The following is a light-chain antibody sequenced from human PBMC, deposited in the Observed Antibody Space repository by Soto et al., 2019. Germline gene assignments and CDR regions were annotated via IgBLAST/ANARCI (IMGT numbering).Light chain of an antibody. CDR2: AAS. Sequence: DIQMTQSPSSLSASVGDRVAITCRASQTIIGYLNLYQQKPGKAPRLLIYAASSLQSGVPSRFSGSGSGTDFTHTISSLQPEDFATYYCQQSYSTRWTFGQGTKVDIK. V-gene: IGKV1-39*01. CDR1: QTIIGY. CDR3: QQSYSTRWT. J-gene: IGKJ1*01.